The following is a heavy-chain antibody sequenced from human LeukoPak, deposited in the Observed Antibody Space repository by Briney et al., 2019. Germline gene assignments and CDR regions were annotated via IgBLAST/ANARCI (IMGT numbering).Heavy chain of an antibody. D-gene: IGHD4-23*01. J-gene: IGHJ5*02. V-gene: IGHV3-23*01. CDR2: VSGSGGTT. Sequence: GGPLRLSCAASGFTFSNYPMTWVPQGPAKGREGVSTVSGSGGTTYYADSVKGRFTISRDNSKNTLYLQLSSLRVDDTAVYFCAKAPGDGNSLYNWFDPWGQGTLVTVSS. CDR1: GFTFSNYP. CDR3: AKAPGDGNSLYNWFDP.